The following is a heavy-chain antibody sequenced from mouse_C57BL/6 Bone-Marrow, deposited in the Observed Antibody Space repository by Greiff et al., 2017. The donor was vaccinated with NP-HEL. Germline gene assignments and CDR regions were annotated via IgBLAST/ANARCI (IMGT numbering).Heavy chain of an antibody. CDR1: GYTFTDYY. V-gene: IGHV1-19*01. J-gene: IGHJ1*03. CDR2: INPYNGGT. Sequence: EVQVVESGPVLVKPGASVKMSCKASGYTFTDYYMNWVKQSHGKSLEWIGVINPYNGGTSYNQKFKGKATLTVDKSSSTAYMELNSLTSEDSAVYYCADYGSSYGYWYFDVWGTGTTVTVSS. CDR3: ADYGSSYGYWYFDV. D-gene: IGHD1-1*01.